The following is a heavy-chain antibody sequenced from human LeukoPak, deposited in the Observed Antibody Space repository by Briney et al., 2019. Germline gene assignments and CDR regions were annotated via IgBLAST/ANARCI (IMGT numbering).Heavy chain of an antibody. V-gene: IGHV1-8*01. CDR1: GYTFTSYD. CDR2: MNPNSGNT. J-gene: IGHJ6*03. CDR3: AREWITGTTFGNYCYYYMDV. Sequence: ASVKVSCKASGYTFTSYDINWVRQATGQGLEWMGWMNPNSGNTGYAQKFQGRVTMTRNTSISTAYMELSSLRSEDTAVYCCAREWITGTTFGNYCYYYMDVWGKGTTVTVSS. D-gene: IGHD1-7*01.